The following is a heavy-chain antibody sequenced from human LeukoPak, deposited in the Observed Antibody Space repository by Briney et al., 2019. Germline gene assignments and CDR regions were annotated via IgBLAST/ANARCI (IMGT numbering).Heavy chain of an antibody. Sequence: NPSETLSLTCTVSGGSISSSSYYWGWIRRPPGKGLKWIGSIYYSGSTYYNPSLKSRVTISVDTSKNQFSLKLSSVTATDTAMYYCAREMVRGVIDSWGQGTLVTVSS. CDR2: IYYSGST. J-gene: IGHJ4*02. CDR3: AREMVRGVIDS. V-gene: IGHV4-39*07. CDR1: GGSISSSSYY. D-gene: IGHD3-10*01.